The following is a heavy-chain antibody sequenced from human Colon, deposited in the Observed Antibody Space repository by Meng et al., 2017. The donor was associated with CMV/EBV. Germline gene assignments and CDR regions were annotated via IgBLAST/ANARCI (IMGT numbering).Heavy chain of an antibody. D-gene: IGHD3-22*01. CDR3: AADAYSRGMDV. CDR1: GFTFSDHY. J-gene: IGHJ6*02. V-gene: IGHV3-30*02. Sequence: GGSLRLSCAGSGFTFSDHYIDWVRQAPGKGLDWVAFIRFDGSDKFYADSVKGRFTISRDNSKKTLFLQMNSLRDEDTAVYYCAADAYSRGMDVWGQGTTVTVSS. CDR2: IRFDGSDK.